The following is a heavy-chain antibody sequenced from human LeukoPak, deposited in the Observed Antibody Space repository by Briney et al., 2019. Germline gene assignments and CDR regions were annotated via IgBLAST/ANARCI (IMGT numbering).Heavy chain of an antibody. CDR2: INPIFGTA. CDR3: ARDSYREFSSLGHIDY. V-gene: IGHV1-69*13. J-gene: IGHJ4*02. CDR1: GGTFSSYA. Sequence: SVKVSCKASGGTFSSYAISWVRQAPGQGLEWMGGINPIFGTANYAQKFQGRVTITADESTSTAYMGLSSLGSEDTAVYYCARDSYREFSSLGHIDYWGQGTLVTVSS. D-gene: IGHD3-16*01.